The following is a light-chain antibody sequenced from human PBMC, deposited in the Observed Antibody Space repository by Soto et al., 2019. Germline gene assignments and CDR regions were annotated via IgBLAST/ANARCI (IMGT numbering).Light chain of an antibody. CDR1: QSVSSN. V-gene: IGKV3-15*01. J-gene: IGKJ1*01. CDR3: QQYSNFWT. CDR2: GAS. Sequence: EVVMTQSPATLSVSPGERATLSCRASQSVSSNLAWYQHRPGQAPRLLIYGASTRATGIPARFSGSGSGTDFTLTISSLQSEDFAVYYCQQYSNFWTFGQGTKVEIK.